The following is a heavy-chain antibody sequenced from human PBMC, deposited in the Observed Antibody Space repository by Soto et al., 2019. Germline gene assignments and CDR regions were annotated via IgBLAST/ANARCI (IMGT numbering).Heavy chain of an antibody. Sequence: SETLSLTCTVSGGSISSGDYYWSWIRQPPGKGLEWIGYIYYSGSTYYNPSLKSRVTISVDTSKNQFSLKLSSVTAADTAVYYCARDGYNGGGNGMDVWGQGTTVTVSS. CDR1: GGSISSGDYY. J-gene: IGHJ6*02. CDR3: ARDGYNGGGNGMDV. D-gene: IGHD6-25*01. V-gene: IGHV4-30-4*01. CDR2: IYYSGST.